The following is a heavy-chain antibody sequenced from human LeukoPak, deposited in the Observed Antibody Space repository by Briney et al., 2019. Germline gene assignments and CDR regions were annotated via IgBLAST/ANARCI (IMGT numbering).Heavy chain of an antibody. V-gene: IGHV1-2*02. CDR3: VREGNEVLTKNFDH. J-gene: IGHJ4*02. Sequence: ASVKVSCKSSGFTFTGHYIHWVRQAPGQGLEWIGYISPDSEFTSSPQKFQVRVTMTRDTSMSTAYMELSSLTSDDTAMYYCVREGNEVLTKNFDHWGQGALVTVSS. D-gene: IGHD4-23*01. CDR1: GFTFTGHY. CDR2: ISPDSEFT.